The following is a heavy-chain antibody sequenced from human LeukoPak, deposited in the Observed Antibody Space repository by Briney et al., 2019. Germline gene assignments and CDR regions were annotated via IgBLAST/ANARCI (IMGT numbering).Heavy chain of an antibody. D-gene: IGHD6-6*01. CDR1: GFTFSSYG. Sequence: PGRSLRLSCAASGFTFSSYGMHWVRQAPGKGLEWVAVISYDGSNKYYADSVKGRFTISRDNSKNTLYLQMNSLRAEDTAVYYCAKDRPISIAARPVRGYYFDYWGQGTLVTVSS. CDR3: AKDRPISIAARPVRGYYFDY. V-gene: IGHV3-30*18. J-gene: IGHJ4*02. CDR2: ISYDGSNK.